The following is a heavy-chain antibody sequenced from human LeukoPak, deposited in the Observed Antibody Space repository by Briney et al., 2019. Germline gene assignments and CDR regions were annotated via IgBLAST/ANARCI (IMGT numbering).Heavy chain of an antibody. D-gene: IGHD2-15*01. CDR2: INPGGSSI. J-gene: IGHJ4*02. V-gene: IGHV3-74*01. CDR3: ARTLGVVVDPIDY. Sequence: GGSLRLSCAASGFTFSSYWMHWVRQVPGKGLVWVARINPGGSSITYADSVKGRFTISRDNAKNTLYLQMDSLRAEDTGVYYCARTLGVVVDPIDYWGQGTLVTVSS. CDR1: GFTFSSYW.